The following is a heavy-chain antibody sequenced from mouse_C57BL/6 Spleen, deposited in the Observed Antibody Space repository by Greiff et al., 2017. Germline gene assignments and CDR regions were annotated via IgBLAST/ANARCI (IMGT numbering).Heavy chain of an antibody. CDR2: IYPGDGDT. Sequence: QVQLKESGPELVKPGASVKISCKASGYAFSSSWMNWVKQRPGKGLEWIGRIYPGDGDTNYNGKFKGKATLTADKSSSTAYMQLSSLTSEDSAVYFCARSGVGLYYFDYWGQGTTLTVSS. V-gene: IGHV1-82*01. J-gene: IGHJ2*01. CDR1: GYAFSSSW. CDR3: ARSGVGLYYFDY. D-gene: IGHD6-1*01.